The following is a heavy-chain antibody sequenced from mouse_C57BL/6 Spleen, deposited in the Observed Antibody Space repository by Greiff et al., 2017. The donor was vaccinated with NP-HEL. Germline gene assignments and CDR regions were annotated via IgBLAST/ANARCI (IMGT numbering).Heavy chain of an antibody. J-gene: IGHJ1*03. Sequence: EVKLEESGGGLVKPGGSLKLSCAASGFTFSSYAMSWVRQTPEKRLEWVATISDGGSYTYYPDNVKGRFTISRDNAKNNLYLQMSHLKSEDTAMYYCARDPSAYYGSSSWYFDVWGTGTTVTVSS. CDR1: GFTFSSYA. CDR3: ARDPSAYYGSSSWYFDV. CDR2: ISDGGSYT. D-gene: IGHD1-1*01. V-gene: IGHV5-4*01.